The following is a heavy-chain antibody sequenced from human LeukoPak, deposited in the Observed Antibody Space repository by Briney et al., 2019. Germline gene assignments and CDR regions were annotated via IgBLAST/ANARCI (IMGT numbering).Heavy chain of an antibody. V-gene: IGHV3-30*04. CDR1: GFTFSTYN. D-gene: IGHD1-26*01. J-gene: IGHJ6*02. Sequence: GGSLRLSCAASGFTFSTYNMHWVRQAPGKGLEWVAVISYDGRNKYYADSVKGRFTFSRDNSKNTLYLQMDSLKAEDTAVYYCARDRSGSLYYYYGMDVWGQGTTVSVSS. CDR3: ARDRSGSLYYYYGMDV. CDR2: ISYDGRNK.